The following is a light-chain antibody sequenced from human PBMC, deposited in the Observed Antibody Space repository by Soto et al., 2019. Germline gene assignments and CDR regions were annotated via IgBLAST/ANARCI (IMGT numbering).Light chain of an antibody. CDR2: DVN. CDR1: SSDIGAYNY. Sequence: QSVLTQPASVSGSPGQSITISCTGTSSDIGAYNYVSWYQQHPGKAPKLMIYDVNIRPSGVSNRFSGSKSGNTASLTISGLQAEDEADYYCTSWTTSTTMICGGGTKLTVL. V-gene: IGLV2-14*03. CDR3: TSWTTSTTMI. J-gene: IGLJ2*01.